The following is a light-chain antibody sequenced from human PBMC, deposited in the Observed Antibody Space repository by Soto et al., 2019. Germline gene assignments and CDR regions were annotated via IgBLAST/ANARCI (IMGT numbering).Light chain of an antibody. V-gene: IGKV2D-29*02. CDR1: QSLLHITGETF. Sequence: DVVMTQTPLSLSVAPGQPASISCKSSQSLLHITGETFLLWYLQKPGQSPQLLIYEVSTRVSGVPDRFSGSGSGTDFTLEISRVETDDVGIYYCMQSTQLPSTFGQGTRLGIE. J-gene: IGKJ5*01. CDR2: EVS. CDR3: MQSTQLPST.